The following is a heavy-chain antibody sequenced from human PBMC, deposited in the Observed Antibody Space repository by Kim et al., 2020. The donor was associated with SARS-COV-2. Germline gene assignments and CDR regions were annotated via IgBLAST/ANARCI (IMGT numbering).Heavy chain of an antibody. Sequence: ADSVKGRFTISRDNSKNTLYLQMNSLRAEDTAVYYCAKGSGSYYSYFDYWGQGTLVTVSS. D-gene: IGHD3-10*01. CDR3: AKGSGSYYSYFDY. J-gene: IGHJ4*02. V-gene: IGHV3-30*02.